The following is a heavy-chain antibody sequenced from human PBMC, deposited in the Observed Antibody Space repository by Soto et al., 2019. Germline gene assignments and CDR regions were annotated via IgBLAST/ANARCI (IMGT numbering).Heavy chain of an antibody. CDR2: MNEDGSTT. Sequence: EVQLVESGGGLVRPGGSLRLSCVASEFTFSSYWMHWVRQVPGKGLVWVSRMNEDGSTTDYADSVKGRFTISRDNARNTLYLQMNSLRAEDTAVYYCARDLSGRADVWGQGTTVPVSS. V-gene: IGHV3-74*01. CDR3: ARDLSGRADV. J-gene: IGHJ6*02. CDR1: EFTFSSYW. D-gene: IGHD3-10*01.